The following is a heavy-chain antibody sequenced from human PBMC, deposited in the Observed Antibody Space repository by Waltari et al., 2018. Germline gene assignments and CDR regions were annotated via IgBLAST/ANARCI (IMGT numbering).Heavy chain of an antibody. Sequence: EVQLVQSGAEVKKPGATVKISCKVSGYTFTDYYMHWVQQAPGKGLEWMGLVDPEDGETIYAESSQVRFTITADTPTDTAYMELSSLRSEDTAVYYCAGGSSSGVGYYYYGMDFWGQGTTVTVSS. CDR3: AGGSSSGVGYYYYGMDF. V-gene: IGHV1-69-2*01. D-gene: IGHD6-6*01. CDR1: GYTFTDYY. J-gene: IGHJ6*02. CDR2: VDPEDGET.